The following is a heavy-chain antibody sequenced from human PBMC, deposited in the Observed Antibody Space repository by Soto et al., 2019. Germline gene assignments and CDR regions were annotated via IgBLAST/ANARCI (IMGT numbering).Heavy chain of an antibody. J-gene: IGHJ4*02. CDR3: ATWIGWLQLFYYFDY. CDR1: GYTFTNYG. Sequence: GASVKVSCKASGYTFTNYGVSWVRQAPGQGLEWMGGFDPEDGETIYAQKFQGRVTMTEDTSTDTAYMELSSLRSEDTAVYYCATWIGWLQLFYYFDYWGQGTLVTVSS. D-gene: IGHD5-12*01. V-gene: IGHV1-24*01. CDR2: FDPEDGET.